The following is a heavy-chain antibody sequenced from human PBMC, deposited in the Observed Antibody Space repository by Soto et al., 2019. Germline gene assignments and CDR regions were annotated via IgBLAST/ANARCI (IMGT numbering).Heavy chain of an antibody. J-gene: IGHJ4*02. CDR3: TRDRCSGTSCYFRY. CDR1: GFNLSSSA. D-gene: IGHD2-2*01. V-gene: IGHV3-30-3*01. Sequence: GGSLRLSCAASGFNLSSSAMNWVRQAPGKGLEWLSVISYDGSKKYYADSVKGRFTISGDDSKNTLYLQMHSLRADDTAVYYCTRDRCSGTSCYFRYWGQGTLVTVSS. CDR2: ISYDGSKK.